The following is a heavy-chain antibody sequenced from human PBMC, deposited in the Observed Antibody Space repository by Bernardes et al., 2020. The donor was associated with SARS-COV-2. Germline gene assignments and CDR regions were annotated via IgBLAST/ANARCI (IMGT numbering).Heavy chain of an antibody. D-gene: IGHD6-6*01. V-gene: IGHV3-48*03. CDR3: VRTLGLVRFDY. CDR2: MSSSGRAT. CDR1: GFTVTDFE. Sequence: GGSLRLSCVVSGFTVTDFEMNWVRQAPGKGLEWVSYMSSSGRATYYADSVEGRFTVSRDIGKNSLYLEMNGLRVEDTAIYYCVRTLGLVRFDYWGQGALVTVSS. J-gene: IGHJ4*02.